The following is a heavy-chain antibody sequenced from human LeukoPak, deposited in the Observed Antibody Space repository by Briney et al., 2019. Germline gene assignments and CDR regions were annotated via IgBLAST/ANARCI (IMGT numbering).Heavy chain of an antibody. CDR1: GFTFSTNW. J-gene: IGHJ4*02. CDR2: INQDGSAA. D-gene: IGHD2-2*02. Sequence: PGGSLRLSCAASGFTFSTNWMSWVRQAPGKGLEWVANINQDGSAAYYVDSVKGRFSISRDNAKNSLYLHMNSLRAEDTAVYYCARGDEYTTSPWGQGTLVTVSS. V-gene: IGHV3-7*05. CDR3: ARGDEYTTSP.